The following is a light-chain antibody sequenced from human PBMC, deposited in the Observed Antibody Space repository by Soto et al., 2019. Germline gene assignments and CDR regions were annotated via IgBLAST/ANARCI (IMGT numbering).Light chain of an antibody. J-gene: IGLJ2*01. V-gene: IGLV1-40*01. CDR1: SSNIGAGYD. CDR2: GNT. Sequence: SVLTQPPSVSGAPGQRVTLSCTGSSSNIGAGYDVHWYQQFPGTAPKLLIYGNTNRPSGVPDRFSGSKSGTSASLAITGLQTEDEADYYCQSYDSSLSASIFGGGTKVTVL. CDR3: QSYDSSLSASI.